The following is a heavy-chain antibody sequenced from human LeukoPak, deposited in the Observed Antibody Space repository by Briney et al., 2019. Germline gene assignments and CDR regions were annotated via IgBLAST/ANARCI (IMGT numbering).Heavy chain of an antibody. D-gene: IGHD3-9*01. J-gene: IGHJ4*02. CDR3: ARRQYYDILT. CDR2: IYYSGST. V-gene: IGHV4-39*01. Sequence: TSETLSLTCTVSGGSISSSSYYWGWIRQPPGKGLEWIGSIYYSGSTYYNPSLKSRVAISVDTSKNQFSLKLSSVTAADTAVYYCARRQYYDILTWGQGTLVTVS. CDR1: GGSISSSSYY.